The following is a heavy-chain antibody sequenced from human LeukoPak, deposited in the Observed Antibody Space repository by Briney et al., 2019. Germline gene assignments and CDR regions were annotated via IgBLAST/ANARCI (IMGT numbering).Heavy chain of an antibody. V-gene: IGHV7-4-1*02. D-gene: IGHD6-19*01. CDR2: INTNTGNP. CDR1: GYTFTSYA. Sequence: ASVKVSCKASGYTFTSYAMNWVRQAPGQGLEWMGWINTNTGNPTYAQGFTGRFVFSLDTSVSTAYLQISSLKAEDTAVYYCARSAYSSGWSNFDYWGQGTLVTVSS. J-gene: IGHJ4*02. CDR3: ARSAYSSGWSNFDY.